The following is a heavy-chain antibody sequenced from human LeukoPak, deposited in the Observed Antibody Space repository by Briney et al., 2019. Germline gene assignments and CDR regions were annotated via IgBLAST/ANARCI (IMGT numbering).Heavy chain of an antibody. CDR1: GYRFTKYW. D-gene: IGHD6-19*01. J-gene: IGHJ5*02. CDR2: IYPGDSQT. CDR3: ARKAAVAGQNWFDP. Sequence: GESLKISCKASGYRFTKYWIGWVRQTPGKGLEWMGIIYPGDSQTKYSPSFQGEVTISADRSISTAYLQWSSLKASDTAIYYCARKAAVAGQNWFDPWGQGTLVTVSS. V-gene: IGHV5-51*01.